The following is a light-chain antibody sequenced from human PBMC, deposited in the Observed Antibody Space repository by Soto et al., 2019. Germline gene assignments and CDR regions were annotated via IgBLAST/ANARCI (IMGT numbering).Light chain of an antibody. J-gene: IGLJ1*01. CDR3: CSYAGSSTLGV. Sequence: QSALTQPASVSGSPGQSITISCTGTSSDVGSYNLVSWYQQHPGKAPKLMIYEVSKRPSGVSNRFSGSKSGNTASLTISGLQAEDEAVYYCCSYAGSSTLGVFGTGTKLTVL. CDR2: EVS. CDR1: SSDVGSYNL. V-gene: IGLV2-23*02.